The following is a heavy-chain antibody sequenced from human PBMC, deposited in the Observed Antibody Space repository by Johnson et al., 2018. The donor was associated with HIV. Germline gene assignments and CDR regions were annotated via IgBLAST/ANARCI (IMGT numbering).Heavy chain of an antibody. J-gene: IGHJ3*02. V-gene: IGHV3-9*01. CDR3: AKANRAMTKGGFGAFDI. CDR1: GFTFDDYA. CDR2: ISWNSGSI. D-gene: IGHD3-16*01. Sequence: VQLVESGGGVVQPGRSLRLSCAASGFTFDDYAMHWVRQAPGKGLAWVSGISWNSGSIGYADSVQGRFTISRDNAKNSLYLQMNSLRAEDTALYYCAKANRAMTKGGFGAFDIWGQGTMVSVSS.